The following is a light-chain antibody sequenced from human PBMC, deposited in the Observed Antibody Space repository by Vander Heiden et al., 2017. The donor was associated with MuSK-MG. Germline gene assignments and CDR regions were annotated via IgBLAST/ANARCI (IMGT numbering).Light chain of an antibody. J-gene: IGKJ2*01. CDR3: QQYYSTPHT. CDR2: AAS. Sequence: DIQMTQSPSSLSASVGDRVTITCRASQDISNSLAWYQQIPGKAPKLLLYAASRLESGVPSRFSGSGSGTHYTLTISSLQPEDFATYYCQQYYSTPHTFGQGTKLEIK. V-gene: IGKV1-NL1*01. CDR1: QDISNS.